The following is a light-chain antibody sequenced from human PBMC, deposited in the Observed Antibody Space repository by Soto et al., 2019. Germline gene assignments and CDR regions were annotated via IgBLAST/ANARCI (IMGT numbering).Light chain of an antibody. CDR2: EVS. CDR3: SSYTTGASFML. Sequence: QSALTQPASVSVSPEQSITISWTGTSSDIGNYDFVSWYQQVPGTGPKASNYEVSSRPSGGSICFSGSTSGNTASLTISGLQAEDEVYYYGSSYTTGASFMLFGGGTKLTVL. V-gene: IGLV2-14*01. J-gene: IGLJ3*02. CDR1: SSDIGNYDF.